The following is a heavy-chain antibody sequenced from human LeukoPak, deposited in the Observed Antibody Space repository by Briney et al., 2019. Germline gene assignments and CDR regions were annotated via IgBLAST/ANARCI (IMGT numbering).Heavy chain of an antibody. CDR1: GGSISGYH. D-gene: IGHD5-24*01. CDR2: IYYSGST. Sequence: SETLSLTCTVSGGSISGYHWSWIRQPPGKGLEWIGYIYYSGSTNYNPSLKSRVTISVDTSKNHFSLNLTSVSAADTAVYYCTNLAREGYNFAGYYFEPWGQGTLVTVSS. CDR3: TNLAREGYNFAGYYFEP. J-gene: IGHJ4*02. V-gene: IGHV4-59*08.